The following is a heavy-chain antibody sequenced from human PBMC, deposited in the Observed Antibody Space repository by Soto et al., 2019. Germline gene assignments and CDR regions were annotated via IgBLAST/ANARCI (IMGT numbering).Heavy chain of an antibody. V-gene: IGHV3-23*01. CDR3: AKVGYYGSGSYSPSPDY. CDR2: ISGSGGST. CDR1: GFTFSSYA. Sequence: GGSLRLSCAASGFTFSSYAMSWVRQAPGKGLEWVSAISGSGGSTYYADSVKGRFTISRDNSKNTLYLQMNSLRAEDTAVYYCAKVGYYGSGSYSPSPDYWGQGTLVTVSS. J-gene: IGHJ4*02. D-gene: IGHD3-10*01.